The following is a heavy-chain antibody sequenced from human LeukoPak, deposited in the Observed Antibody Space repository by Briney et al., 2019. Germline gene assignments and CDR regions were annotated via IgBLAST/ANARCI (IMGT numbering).Heavy chain of an antibody. CDR3: TRVIVAVPGYFDYFDF. D-gene: IGHD6-19*01. J-gene: IGHJ4*02. CDR2: INEDGSNK. Sequence: GGSLRLSCTASGFSFSNHYMRWIRQAPGKGLEGVANINEDGSNKWHLGSVKGRFTVSRDNARNSLYLKMNSLRVEDTAVYYCTRVIVAVPGYFDYFDFWGQGVLVTVSS. V-gene: IGHV3-7*01. CDR1: GFSFSNHY.